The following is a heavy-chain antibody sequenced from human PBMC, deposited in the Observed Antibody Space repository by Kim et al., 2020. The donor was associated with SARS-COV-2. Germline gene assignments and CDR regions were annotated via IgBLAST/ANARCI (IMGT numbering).Heavy chain of an antibody. CDR3: ARALPIYDSLTDNLPGAGMDV. D-gene: IGHD3-9*01. CDR2: IYYSGTT. J-gene: IGHJ6*02. Sequence: SQTLSLTCSVSGASVGSYDYYWNWVRQPPGKGLEWIGYIYYSGTTYYNPSLKSRIAISVDTSKNQFSLKLSSVTAADAAVYYCARALPIYDSLTDNLPGAGMDVWCQGTTVTVSS. V-gene: IGHV4-30-4*01. CDR1: GASVGSYDYY.